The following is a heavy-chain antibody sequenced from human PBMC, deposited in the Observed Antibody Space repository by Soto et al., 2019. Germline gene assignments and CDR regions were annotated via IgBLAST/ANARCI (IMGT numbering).Heavy chain of an antibody. J-gene: IGHJ3*02. D-gene: IGHD3-16*01. CDR2: ILVASGGT. V-gene: IGHV1-58*01. Sequence: QMPLVQSGPEVKKPGASVRVACKASGFTFGNSAVHWVRQARGQRLEWMGWILVASGGTNYAENFEERVTIARDMFTSTAYLELSSLSSEDTVVYFCAAAVAMISNTAPSAFEMWGQGTLVTVSS. CDR1: GFTFGNSA. CDR3: AAAVAMISNTAPSAFEM.